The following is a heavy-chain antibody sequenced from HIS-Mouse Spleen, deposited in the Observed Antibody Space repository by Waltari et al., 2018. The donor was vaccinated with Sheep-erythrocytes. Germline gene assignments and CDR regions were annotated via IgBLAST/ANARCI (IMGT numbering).Heavy chain of an antibody. CDR2: INSDGSST. Sequence: EVQLVESGGGLVQPGGSLRLSCAASGFTFSSYWMHWVRQAPGKGLVAGSRINSDGSSTRHAASVKGRFTISRDNAKNTLYLQMNSLRAEDTAVYYCASAISSADAFDIWGQGTMVTVSS. J-gene: IGHJ3*02. D-gene: IGHD3-16*02. V-gene: IGHV3-74*01. CDR1: GFTFSSYW. CDR3: ASAISSADAFDI.